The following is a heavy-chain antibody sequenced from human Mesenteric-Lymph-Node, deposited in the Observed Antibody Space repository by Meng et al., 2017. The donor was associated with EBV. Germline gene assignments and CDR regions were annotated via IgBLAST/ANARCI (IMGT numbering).Heavy chain of an antibody. Sequence: QVQLQESGPGLVKPSEXLSLTCTXSGGSVSSGGYYWSWIRQPPEKGLEWIANIYYSGRTDYNPSLKSRLTISVDTSKNQFSLKLSSVTAADTAVYYCARAAYSGTYGALFDYWGQGTLVNVSS. V-gene: IGHV4-61*08. CDR3: ARAAYSGTYGALFDY. D-gene: IGHD1-26*01. J-gene: IGHJ4*02. CDR1: GGSVSSGGYY. CDR2: IYYSGRT.